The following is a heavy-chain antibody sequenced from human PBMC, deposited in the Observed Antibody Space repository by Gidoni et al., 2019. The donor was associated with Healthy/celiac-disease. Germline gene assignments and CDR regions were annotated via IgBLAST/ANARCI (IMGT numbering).Heavy chain of an antibody. CDR3: PGGNLRKMEPPPSYTYSVMDS. D-gene: IGHD1-1*01. J-gene: IGHJ6*04. CDR1: GGTFSSYA. V-gene: IGHV1-69*09. CDR2: NIPTLGKE. Sequence: QVQLVQSGAEVKKPGSSVKVSCKASGGTFSSYAISWVRQAPGQGLEWMGRNIPTLGKENSAQRSRAKVTITAAKSPAPAYWGLSAWDLENTPLIYWPGGNLRKMEPPPSYTYSVMDSGGKGPTVTSSS.